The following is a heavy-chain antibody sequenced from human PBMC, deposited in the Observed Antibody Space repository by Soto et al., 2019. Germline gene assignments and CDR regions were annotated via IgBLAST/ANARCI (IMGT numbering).Heavy chain of an antibody. J-gene: IGHJ6*02. Sequence: QGQLQESGAGLVKPSQTLSLTCTVSGGSISSGGYYWYWIRQHPGKGLEWIGYIYYSGTNYYNPSLKSRVTISVNTSTNQFSLKLSSVTAADTAVYYCAAACVACGGFNYYGMDVWGQGTTVTVSS. CDR1: GGSISSGGYY. CDR2: IYYSGTN. D-gene: IGHD2-21*01. V-gene: IGHV4-31*03. CDR3: AAACVACGGFNYYGMDV.